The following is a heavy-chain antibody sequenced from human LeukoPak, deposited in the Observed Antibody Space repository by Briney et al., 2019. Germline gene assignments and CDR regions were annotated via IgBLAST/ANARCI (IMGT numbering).Heavy chain of an antibody. CDR2: ISYDGSNK. V-gene: IGHV3-30-3*01. D-gene: IGHD2-2*02. J-gene: IGHJ6*02. CDR1: GFTFSGYY. CDR3: ARDGGLDIVVVPAAIAHYYYGMDV. Sequence: GGSLRLSCAASGFTFSGYYMHWVRQAPGKGLEWVAVISYDGSNKYYADSVKGRFTISRDNSKNTLYLQMNGLRAEDTAVYYCARDGGLDIVVVPAAIAHYYYGMDVWGQGTTVTVSS.